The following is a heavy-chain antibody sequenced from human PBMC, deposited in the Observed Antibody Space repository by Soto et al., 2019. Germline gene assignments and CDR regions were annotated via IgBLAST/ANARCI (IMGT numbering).Heavy chain of an antibody. J-gene: IGHJ6*02. CDR1: GGSISSSSYY. D-gene: IGHD3-16*02. CDR2: IYYNGST. Sequence: SESLSLTCTVSGGSISSSSYYWGWIRQPPGKGLEWIGNIYYNGSTNYNPSLKSRVTISVDTSKNQFSLKLSSVTAADTAVYYCARFRHYDYVWGSYRGTRYYYGMDVWGQGTTVTVSS. CDR3: ARFRHYDYVWGSYRGTRYYYGMDV. V-gene: IGHV4-39*07.